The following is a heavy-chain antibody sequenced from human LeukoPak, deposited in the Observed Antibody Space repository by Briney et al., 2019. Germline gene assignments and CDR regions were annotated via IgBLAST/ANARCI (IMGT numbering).Heavy chain of an antibody. V-gene: IGHV1-69*13. CDR3: ARGLYDSSGYSDY. D-gene: IGHD3-22*01. CDR2: IIPIFGTA. Sequence: SVKVSCKASGGTFSSYAISWVRQVPGQGLEWMGGIIPIFGTANYAQKFQGRVTITADESTSTAYMELSSLRSEDTAVYYCARGLYDSSGYSDYWGQGTLVTVSS. J-gene: IGHJ4*02. CDR1: GGTFSSYA.